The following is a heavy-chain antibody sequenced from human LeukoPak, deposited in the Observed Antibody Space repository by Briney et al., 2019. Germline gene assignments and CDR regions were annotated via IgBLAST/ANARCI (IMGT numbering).Heavy chain of an antibody. J-gene: IGHJ4*02. V-gene: IGHV4-39*01. CDR3: ARGGSYFSR. Sequence: SETLSLTRTLSGGSTSSSSYYWGWIRQPPGKGLEWIGSIYYSGSTSYNPSLKSPFTISVDTSKNQFSLKLSSVPAADTAVYYCARGGSYFSRWGQGTLVTVSS. D-gene: IGHD1-26*01. CDR1: GGSTSSSSYY. CDR2: IYYSGST.